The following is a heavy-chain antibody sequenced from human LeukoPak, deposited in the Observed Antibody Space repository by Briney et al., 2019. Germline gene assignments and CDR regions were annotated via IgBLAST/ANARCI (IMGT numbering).Heavy chain of an antibody. J-gene: IGHJ5*02. D-gene: IGHD3-22*01. Sequence: WASVKVSCKASGYTFTSYGISWVRQAPGQGLEWMGWISAYNGNTNYAQKLQGRVTTTTDTSTSTAYMELRSLRSDDTAVYYCARENSITMIVVHRAWFDPWGQGTLVTVSS. CDR1: GYTFTSYG. V-gene: IGHV1-18*01. CDR3: ARENSITMIVVHRAWFDP. CDR2: ISAYNGNT.